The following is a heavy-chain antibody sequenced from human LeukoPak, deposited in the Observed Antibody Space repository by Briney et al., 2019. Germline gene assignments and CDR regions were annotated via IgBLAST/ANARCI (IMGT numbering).Heavy chain of an antibody. D-gene: IGHD4-23*01. CDR2: INPNSGGT. J-gene: IGHJ4*02. V-gene: IGHV1-2*02. CDR1: GYTFTGYY. CDR3: ARAVYGGNLPNFDY. Sequence: EASVKVSCKASGYTFTGYYMHWVRQAPGQGLEWMRWINPNSGGTNYAQKFQGRVTMTRDTSISTAYMELSRLRSDDTAVYYCARAVYGGNLPNFDYWGQGTLVTVSS.